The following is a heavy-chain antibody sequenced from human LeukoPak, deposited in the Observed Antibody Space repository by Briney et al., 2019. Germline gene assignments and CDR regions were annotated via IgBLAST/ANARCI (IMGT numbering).Heavy chain of an antibody. V-gene: IGHV3-7*01. D-gene: IGHD3-10*01. Sequence: PGGSLSLSCAASGFTFSSYWMSWVRQAPGKGLEWVANIKQDGSEKYYVDSVKGRFTISRDNAKNSLYLQMNSLRAEDTAVYYCARVGRGYGSGSYPDYWGQGTLVTVSS. J-gene: IGHJ4*02. CDR3: ARVGRGYGSGSYPDY. CDR1: GFTFSSYW. CDR2: IKQDGSEK.